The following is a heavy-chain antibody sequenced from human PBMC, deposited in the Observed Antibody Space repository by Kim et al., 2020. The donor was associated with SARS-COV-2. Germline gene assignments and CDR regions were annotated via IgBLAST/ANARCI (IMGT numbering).Heavy chain of an antibody. CDR3: ARAYCGGDCSLDY. Sequence: SETLSLTCTVSGGSISSYYWSWIRQPPGKGLEWIGYIYYSGSTNYNPSLKSRVTITVDTSKNQFSLKLSSVTAADTAVYYCARAYCGGDCSLDYWGQGTPVTVSS. V-gene: IGHV4-59*01. CDR1: GGSISSYY. D-gene: IGHD2-21*02. CDR2: IYYSGST. J-gene: IGHJ4*02.